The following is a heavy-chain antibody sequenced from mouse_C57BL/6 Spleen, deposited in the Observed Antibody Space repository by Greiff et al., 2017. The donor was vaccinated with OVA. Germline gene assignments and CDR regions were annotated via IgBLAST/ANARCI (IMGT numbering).Heavy chain of an antibody. CDR1: GFTFSSYA. J-gene: IGHJ4*01. Sequence: EVKVVESGGGLVKPGGSLKLSCAASGFTFSSYAMPWVRQTPEKRLEWVATISAGGSYTYYPDNVKGRFTISRDNAKNNLYLQMSHLKSEDTAMDVCSREMNDYYAMDYWGQGTSVTVSS. CDR2: ISAGGSYT. V-gene: IGHV5-4*01. CDR3: SREMNDYYAMDY.